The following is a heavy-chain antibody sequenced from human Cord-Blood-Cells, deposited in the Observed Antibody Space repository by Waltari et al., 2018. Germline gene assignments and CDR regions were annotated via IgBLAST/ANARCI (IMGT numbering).Heavy chain of an antibody. CDR1: GYTFTGYY. D-gene: IGHD5-18*01. CDR2: INPNSGGT. V-gene: IGHV1-2*02. J-gene: IGHJ6*02. CDR3: ARDAARAYGMDV. Sequence: QVQLVQSGAEVKKPGASVQVSCKASGYTFTGYYMHWVRQAPGQGLEWMGWINPNSGGTNYAQKCQGRVTMTRDTSISTAYMELSRLRSDDTAVYYCARDAARAYGMDVWGQGTTVTVSS.